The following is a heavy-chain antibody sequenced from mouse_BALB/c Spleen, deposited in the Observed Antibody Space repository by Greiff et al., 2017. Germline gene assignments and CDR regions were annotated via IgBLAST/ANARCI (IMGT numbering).Heavy chain of an antibody. D-gene: IGHD1-2*01. Sequence: VQLQQSGAELVRSGASVKLSCTASGFNIKDYYMHWVKQRPEQGLEWIGWIDPENGDTEYAPKFQGKATMTADTSSNTAYLQLSSLTSEDTAVYYCNYGYYAMDYWGQGTSVTVSS. CDR3: NYGYYAMDY. V-gene: IGHV14-4*02. CDR2: IDPENGDT. CDR1: GFNIKDYY. J-gene: IGHJ4*01.